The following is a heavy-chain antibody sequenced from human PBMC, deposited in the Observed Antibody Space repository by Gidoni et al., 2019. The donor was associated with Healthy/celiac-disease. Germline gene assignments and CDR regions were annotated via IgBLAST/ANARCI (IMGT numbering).Heavy chain of an antibody. CDR2: IWYNGSNK. CDR3: ARDGSSSASSGMDV. CDR1: GFTFSSYG. V-gene: IGHV3-33*01. J-gene: IGHJ6*02. Sequence: QVQLVESGGGVVQPGRSLRLSCAASGFTFSSYGMHWVRQAPGKVLEGVAFIWYNGSNKDYADSVKGRFTISRDNSKNTLYLQMNSLRAEDTAVYYCARDGSSSASSGMDVWGQGTTVTVSS. D-gene: IGHD6-6*01.